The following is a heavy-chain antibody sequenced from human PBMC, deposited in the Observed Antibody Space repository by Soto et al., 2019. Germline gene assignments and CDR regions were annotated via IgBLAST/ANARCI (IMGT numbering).Heavy chain of an antibody. CDR3: AKDREAPIY. Sequence: EVQLLESGGDLIQPGGSLRLSCAASGFTFSTYAMSWVRQAPGKGLEWILSISGGGDETYYTDSVKGRFTISRDNSKNMAYLQMNSLRAEDTAVYYCAKDREAPIYWGQGTLVTVSS. CDR2: ISGGGDET. CDR1: GFTFSTYA. D-gene: IGHD3-10*01. V-gene: IGHV3-23*01. J-gene: IGHJ4*02.